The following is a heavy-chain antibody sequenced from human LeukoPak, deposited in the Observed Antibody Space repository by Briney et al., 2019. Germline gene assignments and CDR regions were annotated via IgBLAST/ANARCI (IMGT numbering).Heavy chain of an antibody. CDR2: IIPIFGTA. J-gene: IGHJ1*01. V-gene: IGHV1-69*05. CDR1: GGTFSSYA. CDR3: ARALIYSSSWYLSEYFQH. Sequence: SVKVSCKASGGTFSSYAISWVRQAPGQGLEWMGGIIPIFGTANYAQKFQGRVTITTDESTSTAYMELSSLRSEDTAVYYCARALIYSSSWYLSEYFQHWGQGTLVTVSS. D-gene: IGHD6-13*01.